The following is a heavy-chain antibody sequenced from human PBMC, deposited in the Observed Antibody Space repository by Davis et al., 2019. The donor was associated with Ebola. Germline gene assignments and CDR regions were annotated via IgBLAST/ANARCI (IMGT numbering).Heavy chain of an antibody. CDR3: ARSTVTNHGMDV. D-gene: IGHD4-17*01. CDR1: GFIVSSSH. Sequence: GGSLRLSCAASGFIVSSSHMNWVRQAPGKGLEWVSVIYSGGSKYYADSVKGRFTISRDNSKNTVYLQMSSLSAEDTAVYYCARSTVTNHGMDVWGQGTTVTVSS. CDR2: IYSGGSK. V-gene: IGHV3-53*01. J-gene: IGHJ6*02.